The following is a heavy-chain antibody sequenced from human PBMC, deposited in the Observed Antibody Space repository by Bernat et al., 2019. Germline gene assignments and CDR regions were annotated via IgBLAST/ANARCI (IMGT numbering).Heavy chain of an antibody. Sequence: QVQLQESGPGLVKPSETLSLTCTVSGGSISNYYWSWIRQPPGKGLEWIGYIYYSGSTKYNPSLKSRVIISVDTSKNQFSLKLSSVTAADTAVYYCARGYSYGTFDYWGQGTLVTVSS. V-gene: IGHV4-59*01. D-gene: IGHD5-18*01. CDR2: IYYSGST. CDR3: ARGYSYGTFDY. CDR1: GGSISNYY. J-gene: IGHJ4*02.